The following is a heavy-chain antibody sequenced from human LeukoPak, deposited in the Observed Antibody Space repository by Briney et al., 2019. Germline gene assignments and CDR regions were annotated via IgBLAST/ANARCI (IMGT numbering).Heavy chain of an antibody. J-gene: IGHJ4*02. V-gene: IGHV3-30*18. CDR3: AKDDRGNEAPFDY. CDR2: ISYDGTNK. Sequence: GGSLRLSCAASGFTFSNYDMHWVRQAPGKGLEWLADISYDGTNKYYAASVKGRFTISRDNSKNTLHLQMNSLRAEDTAVYYCAKDDRGNEAPFDYWGQGTLVTVSS. CDR1: GFTFSNYD.